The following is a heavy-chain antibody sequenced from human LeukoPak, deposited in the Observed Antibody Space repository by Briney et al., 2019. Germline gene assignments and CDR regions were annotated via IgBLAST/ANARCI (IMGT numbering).Heavy chain of an antibody. J-gene: IGHJ4*02. CDR3: AREIGYSYGSGLY. D-gene: IGHD5-18*01. CDR2: INPNSGGT. CDR1: GYPFTGYY. V-gene: IGHV1-2*02. Sequence: ASVKVSCKASGYPFTGYYMHWVRQAPGQGLEWMGWINPNSGGTNYAQKFQGRVTMTRDTSISTAYMELSRLRSDDTAVYYCAREIGYSYGSGLYWGQGTLVTVSS.